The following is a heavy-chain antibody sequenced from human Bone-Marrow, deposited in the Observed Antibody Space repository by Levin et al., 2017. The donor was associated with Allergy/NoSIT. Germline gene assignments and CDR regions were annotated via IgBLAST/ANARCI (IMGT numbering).Heavy chain of an antibody. CDR1: GGSISSSGYY. CDR3: SGATGKLLNMDV. V-gene: IGHV4-39*01. CDR2: IYYSGST. J-gene: IGHJ6*03. Sequence: SETLSLTCTVSGGSISSSGYYWGWIRQPPGKGLEWIGSIYYSGSTYYNPSLKSRVIISVDTSKNQLSLKLSSVTAADTAVYYCSGATGKLLNMDVWGKGTTVTVSS. D-gene: IGHD6-13*01.